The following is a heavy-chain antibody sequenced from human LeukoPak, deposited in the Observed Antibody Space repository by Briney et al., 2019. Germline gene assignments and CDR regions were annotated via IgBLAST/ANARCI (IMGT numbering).Heavy chain of an antibody. Sequence: GGSLRLSCAASGFTFDDYAMHWVRQAPGKGLEWASGISWNSGSIGYADSVKGRFTISRDNAKNSLYLQMNSLRAEDTALYYCGAAKYSTDAFDIWGQGTMVTVSS. CDR3: GAAKYSTDAFDI. V-gene: IGHV3-9*01. J-gene: IGHJ3*02. CDR1: GFTFDDYA. CDR2: ISWNSGSI. D-gene: IGHD1-26*01.